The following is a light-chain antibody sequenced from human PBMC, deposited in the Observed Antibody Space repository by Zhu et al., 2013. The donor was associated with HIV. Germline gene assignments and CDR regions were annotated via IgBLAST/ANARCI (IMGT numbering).Light chain of an antibody. CDR3: QQSYSTPLT. Sequence: DIQMTQSPSSLSASVGDRVTITCQASQDISNYLNWYQQKPGKAPKLLIYAASSLQSGVPSRLSGSGSGTDFTLTISSLQPEDFATYYCQQSYSTPLTFGGGTKVEIK. CDR1: QDISNY. J-gene: IGKJ4*01. CDR2: AAS. V-gene: IGKV1-39*01.